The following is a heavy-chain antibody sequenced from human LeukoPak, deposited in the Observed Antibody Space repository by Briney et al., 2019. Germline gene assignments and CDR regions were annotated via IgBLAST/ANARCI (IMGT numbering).Heavy chain of an antibody. D-gene: IGHD3-9*01. CDR1: GGSFSGYY. J-gene: IGHJ4*02. V-gene: IGHV4-34*01. CDR3: ARHVGDFDWLIDY. CDR2: INHSGST. Sequence: PSETLSLTCAVYGGSFSGYYWSWIRQPPGKGLEWIGEINHSGSTNYNPSLKSRVTISVDTSKNQFSLKLSSVTAADTAVYYCARHVGDFDWLIDYWGQGTLVTVSS.